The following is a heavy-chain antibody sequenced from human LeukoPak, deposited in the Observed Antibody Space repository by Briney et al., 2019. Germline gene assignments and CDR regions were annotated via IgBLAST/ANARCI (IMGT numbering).Heavy chain of an antibody. CDR2: IKQDGSEK. CDR3: ASSLFLGGYDFWSGYSDYYYYMDV. Sequence: PSETLSLTCTVSGGSISSSSYYWGWIRQPPGKGLEWVANIKQDGSEKYYVDSVKGRFTISRDSAKNSLYLQMNSLRAEDTAVYYCASSLFLGGYDFWSGYSDYYYYMDVWGKGTTVTVSS. CDR1: GGSISSSSYY. D-gene: IGHD3-3*01. J-gene: IGHJ6*03. V-gene: IGHV3-7*01.